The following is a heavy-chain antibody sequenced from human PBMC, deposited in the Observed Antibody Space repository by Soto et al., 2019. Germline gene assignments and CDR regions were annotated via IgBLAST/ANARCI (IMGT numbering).Heavy chain of an antibody. V-gene: IGHV3-9*01. CDR1: GFTFEDYA. CDR2: TDWNSGRI. J-gene: IGHJ4*02. D-gene: IGHD3-10*01. CDR3: IKESTPGGLDY. Sequence: TGGSLRLSCAVSGFTFEDYAMHWVRQTPRKGLEWVSGTDWNSGRIGYGDSVKGRFTVSRDNAKNSLYLQMSNLRTEDTALYYCIKESTPGGLDYWGQGAQVTVSS.